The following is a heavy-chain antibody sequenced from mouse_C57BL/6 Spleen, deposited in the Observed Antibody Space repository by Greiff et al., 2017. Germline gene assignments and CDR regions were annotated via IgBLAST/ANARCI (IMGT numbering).Heavy chain of an antibody. CDR2: SNPNNGGT. CDR3: ASLYAMDY. CDR1: GYTFTDYN. V-gene: IGHV1-22*01. J-gene: IGHJ4*01. Sequence: VQLQQSGPELVKPGASVKMSCKASGYTFTDYNMHWVKQSHGKSPEWIGYSNPNNGGTSYNQKFKGKATLTVNKSSSTAYMELRSLTSEDSAVYYCASLYAMDYWGQGTSVTVSS.